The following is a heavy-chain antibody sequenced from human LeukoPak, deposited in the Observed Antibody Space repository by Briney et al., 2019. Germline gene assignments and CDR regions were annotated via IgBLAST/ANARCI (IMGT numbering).Heavy chain of an antibody. J-gene: IGHJ3*02. Sequence: NPSQTLSLTCTVSGGSIRSGSYYWSWIRQPAGKGLDWIGRIYTSGSTNYNPSLKSRVTISVDTSKNQFSLKLSSVTAADTAVYYCARGGSGWDAFDTWGQGTMVTVSS. CDR2: IYTSGST. CDR3: ARGGSGWDAFDT. V-gene: IGHV4-61*02. D-gene: IGHD6-19*01. CDR1: GGSIRSGSYY.